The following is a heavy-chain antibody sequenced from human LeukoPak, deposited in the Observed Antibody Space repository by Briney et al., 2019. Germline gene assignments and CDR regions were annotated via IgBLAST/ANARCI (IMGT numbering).Heavy chain of an antibody. J-gene: IGHJ3*02. CDR3: ARDRGSSHAFDI. CDR2: INSDGSST. Sequence: GGSLRLSCAASGFTFSSCWMHWVRQAPGKGLVWVSRINSDGSSTSYADSVKGRFTISRDNAKNTLYLQMNSLRAEDAAVYYCARDRGSSHAFDIWGQGTMVTVSS. D-gene: IGHD1-26*01. V-gene: IGHV3-74*01. CDR1: GFTFSSCW.